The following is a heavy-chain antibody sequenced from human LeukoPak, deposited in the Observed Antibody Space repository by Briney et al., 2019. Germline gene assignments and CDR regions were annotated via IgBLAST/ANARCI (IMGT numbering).Heavy chain of an antibody. J-gene: IGHJ4*02. CDR3: AKTKGVRVTTIPFDY. CDR1: GFPFSSYA. CDR2: ISGSGGST. V-gene: IGHV3-23*01. D-gene: IGHD4-17*01. Sequence: GGSLRLSCAASGFPFSSYAMSWVRQAPGKGLEWVSAISGSGGSTYYADSVKGRFTISRDNSKNTLYLQMNSLRAEDTAVYYCAKTKGVRVTTIPFDYWGQGTLVTVSS.